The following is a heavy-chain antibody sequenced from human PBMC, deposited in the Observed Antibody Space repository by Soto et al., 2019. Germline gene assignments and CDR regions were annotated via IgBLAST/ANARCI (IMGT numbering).Heavy chain of an antibody. D-gene: IGHD3-22*01. V-gene: IGHV3-30*18. CDR1: GFTFSTYA. CDR3: AKGRGSNGYYSGAFDF. Sequence: QVQLVESGGGVVQPGGSLRLSCVASGFTFSTYAMHWVRQAPGKGLEWVAVISYHGGEVYYIGSVKGRFTISRDNSKNPLSLQMINLRPEDTAVYYCAKGRGSNGYYSGAFDFWGQGTVVTVSS. J-gene: IGHJ3*01. CDR2: ISYHGGEV.